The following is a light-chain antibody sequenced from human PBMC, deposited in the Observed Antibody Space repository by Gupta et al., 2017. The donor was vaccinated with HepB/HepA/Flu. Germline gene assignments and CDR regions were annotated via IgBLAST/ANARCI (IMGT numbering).Light chain of an antibody. CDR3: HQNCTPIS. CDR2: STS. CDR1: QSVHFY. J-gene: IGKJ3*01. Sequence: IQMTQSPSTLSASLGDTVTSSCRESQSVHFYLSWYQQKPGKAPPVLVYSTSNVASGVPLSFCGCGTGIDFTLTRKGVEDEDFAYYDEHQNCTPISFGHGTKVD. V-gene: IGKV1-39*01.